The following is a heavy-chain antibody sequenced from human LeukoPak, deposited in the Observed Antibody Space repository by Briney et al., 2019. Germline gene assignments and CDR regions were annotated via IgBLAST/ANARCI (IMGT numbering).Heavy chain of an antibody. CDR3: ARFYCSSTSCLEDY. CDR2: ISYDGDNK. CDR1: GFTFSSYG. Sequence: GGSLRLSCAASGFTFSSYGMHWVRQAPGKGLEWVAVISYDGDNKYYADSVKGRFTISRDNAKNTLYLQMNSLRAEDTAVYYCARFYCSSTSCLEDYWGQGTLVTVSS. V-gene: IGHV3-30*03. J-gene: IGHJ4*02. D-gene: IGHD2-2*01.